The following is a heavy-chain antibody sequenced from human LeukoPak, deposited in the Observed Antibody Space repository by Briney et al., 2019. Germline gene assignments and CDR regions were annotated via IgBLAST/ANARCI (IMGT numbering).Heavy chain of an antibody. CDR2: ISSSGSTI. Sequence: GGSLRLSCAASGFTFSSYEMNWVRQAPGKGLEWVSYISSSGSTIYYADSVKGRFTISRDNAKNSLYLQMNSLRAEDTAVYYCARDSQQLVLPDYWGQGTLVTVSS. D-gene: IGHD6-6*01. CDR1: GFTFSSYE. CDR3: ARDSQQLVLPDY. J-gene: IGHJ4*02. V-gene: IGHV3-48*03.